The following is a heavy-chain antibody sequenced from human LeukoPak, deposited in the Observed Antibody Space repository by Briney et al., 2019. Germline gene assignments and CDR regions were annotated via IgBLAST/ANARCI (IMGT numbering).Heavy chain of an antibody. Sequence: GVYLRLSCVASGYFFNNYAVSWVRQAPGKGLEWVTAISGSGRTYYADSVKGGFTISRDNSKNTGYLQMNSLRAEDTAVYYCVKGGQDCSPTTCYYDWGQGTLVTVSS. CDR2: ISGSGRT. J-gene: IGHJ4*02. CDR3: VKGGQDCSPTTCYYD. CDR1: GYFFNNYA. D-gene: IGHD2-2*01. V-gene: IGHV3-23*01.